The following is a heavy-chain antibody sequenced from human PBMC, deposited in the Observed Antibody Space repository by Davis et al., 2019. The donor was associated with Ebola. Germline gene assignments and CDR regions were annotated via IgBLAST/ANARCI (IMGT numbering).Heavy chain of an antibody. V-gene: IGHV1-18*01. Sequence: ASVKVSCKASGGTFSSYAISWVRQAPGQGLEWMGRISAYNGDTNYAQKLQGRVTMTTDTSTSTAYMELRSLRSDDTAVYYCARDTSGIAVAGQWGQGTLVTVSS. CDR1: GGTFSSYA. CDR2: ISAYNGDT. D-gene: IGHD6-19*01. J-gene: IGHJ4*02. CDR3: ARDTSGIAVAGQ.